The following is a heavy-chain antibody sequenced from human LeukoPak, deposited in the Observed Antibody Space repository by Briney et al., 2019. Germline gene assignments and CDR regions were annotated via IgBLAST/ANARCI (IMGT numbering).Heavy chain of an antibody. V-gene: IGHV1-46*01. D-gene: IGHD3-10*01. J-gene: IGHJ4*02. CDR1: GYAITSYY. CDR3: AREAFAAGKNFDY. Sequence: GASVKVSCKASGYAITSYYMHWVRQAPGQGLEWMGTIHPNDYTTTYAQRFQGRVTMTRDASTSTVYMDLSSLRSEHTAVYYCAREAFAAGKNFDYWGQGTQVTVSS. CDR2: IHPNDYTT.